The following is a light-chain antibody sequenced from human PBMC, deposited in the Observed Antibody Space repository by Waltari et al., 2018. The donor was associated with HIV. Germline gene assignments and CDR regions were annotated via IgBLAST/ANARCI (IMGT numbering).Light chain of an antibody. CDR1: SSNIGAGYD. CDR3: QSYDISLSGLGV. J-gene: IGLJ3*02. V-gene: IGLV1-40*01. Sequence: QSVLTQPPSVSGAPGQRVTISCTGSSSNIGAGYDVHWYQQLPGTAPKLLISDNNNPPSGVPDGFSGSKSGTSASLAITGLQADDEADYYCQSYDISLSGLGVFGGGTKLTVL. CDR2: DNN.